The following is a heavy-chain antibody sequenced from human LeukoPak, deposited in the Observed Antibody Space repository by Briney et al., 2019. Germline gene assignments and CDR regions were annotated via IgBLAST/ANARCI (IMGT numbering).Heavy chain of an antibody. CDR1: GFTFSSYS. D-gene: IGHD3-10*01. V-gene: IGHV3-21*01. CDR3: ARALDRGVIFAFDY. J-gene: IGHJ4*02. Sequence: GGSLRLSCAASGFTFSSYSMNWVRQAPGKGLEWVSSISSSSSYIYYADSVKGRFTISRDNAKNSLYLQMNSLRAEDTAVYYCARALDRGVIFAFDYWGQETLVTVSS. CDR2: ISSSSSYI.